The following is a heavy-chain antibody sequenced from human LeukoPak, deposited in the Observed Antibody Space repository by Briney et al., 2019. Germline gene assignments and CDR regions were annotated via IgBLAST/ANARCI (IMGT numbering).Heavy chain of an antibody. J-gene: IGHJ4*02. CDR3: AIDRDGYLETYFDY. CDR2: IYSGGST. Sequence: GSLRLSCAASGFTVRSNYMSWVRQAPGKGLEWVSVIYSGGSTYYADSVKGRFTISRDNSKNTLYLQMNSLIAEDTAVYYCAIDRDGYLETYFDYWGQGTLVTVSS. D-gene: IGHD5-24*01. CDR1: GFTVRSNY. V-gene: IGHV3-53*01.